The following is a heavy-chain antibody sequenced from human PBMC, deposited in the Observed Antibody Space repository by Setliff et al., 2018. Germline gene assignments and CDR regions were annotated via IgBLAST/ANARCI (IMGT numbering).Heavy chain of an antibody. Sequence: SETLSLTCTVSGGSISSSSYYWGWIRQPPGEGLEWIGSIYYSGSTYYNPSLKSRVTISVDTSKNQFSLKLSSVAAADTAVYYCARGGSSSLKDWFDPWGQGTLVTVSS. J-gene: IGHJ5*02. V-gene: IGHV4-39*07. D-gene: IGHD6-6*01. CDR3: ARGGSSSLKDWFDP. CDR2: IYYSGST. CDR1: GGSISSSSYY.